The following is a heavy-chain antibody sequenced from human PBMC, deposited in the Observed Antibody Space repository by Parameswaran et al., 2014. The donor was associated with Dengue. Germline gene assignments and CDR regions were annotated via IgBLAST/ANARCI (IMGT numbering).Heavy chain of an antibody. J-gene: IGHJ4*02. V-gene: IGHV3-48*02. D-gene: IGHD3-9*01. Sequence: GSLRLSCAASGFTFSAYSMNWVRQVPGKGLECVSFISSDSSAIHYADSVEGRFTVSRDNAKNSLSLQMNSLRDEDTAVYYCARGAGHDAWLIDYWGQGTLVTVSS. CDR1: GFTFSAYS. CDR2: ISSDSSAI. CDR3: ARGAGHDAWLIDY.